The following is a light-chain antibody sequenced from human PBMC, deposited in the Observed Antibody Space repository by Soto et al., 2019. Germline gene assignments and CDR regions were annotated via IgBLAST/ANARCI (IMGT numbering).Light chain of an antibody. CDR2: AAS. J-gene: IGKJ3*01. V-gene: IGKV1-39*01. CDR3: QQSYSTPQFT. CDR1: QSISSY. Sequence: DIQMTQSPSSLSASVGDRVTITCRASQSISSYLNWYQQKPGKAPKLLIYAASSLQSGVPSRFSGSGSGTDFTLXISSLQPEDFATYYCQQSYSTPQFTFGPGTKVDIK.